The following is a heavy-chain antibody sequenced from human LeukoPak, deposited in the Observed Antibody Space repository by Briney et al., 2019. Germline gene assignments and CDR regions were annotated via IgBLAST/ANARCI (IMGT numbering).Heavy chain of an antibody. D-gene: IGHD3-10*01. Sequence: ASVKVSCKASGYTFTSYDINWVRQATGQGLEWMGWMNPNSGNTGYAQKFQGRVTMTRNTSISTAYMEPSSLRSEDTAVYYCARKTITMVRGVIFSWFDPWGQGTLVTVTS. J-gene: IGHJ5*02. CDR3: ARKTITMVRGVIFSWFDP. V-gene: IGHV1-8*01. CDR1: GYTFTSYD. CDR2: MNPNSGNT.